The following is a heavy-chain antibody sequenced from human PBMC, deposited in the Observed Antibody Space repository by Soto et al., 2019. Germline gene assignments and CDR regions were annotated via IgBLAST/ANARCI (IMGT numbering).Heavy chain of an antibody. Sequence: GASVKVSCKASGVTFSSYAISWVRQAPGQGLEWMGGIIPIFGTANYAQKFQGRVTITADESTSTAYMELSSLRSEDTAVYYCARLAVRGRNPPYWGQGTLVTVSS. V-gene: IGHV1-69*13. CDR1: GVTFSSYA. D-gene: IGHD3-10*01. CDR2: IIPIFGTA. J-gene: IGHJ4*02. CDR3: ARLAVRGRNPPY.